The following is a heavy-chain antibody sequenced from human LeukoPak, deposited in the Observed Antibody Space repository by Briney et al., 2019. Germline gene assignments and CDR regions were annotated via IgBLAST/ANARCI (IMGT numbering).Heavy chain of an antibody. D-gene: IGHD4-17*01. J-gene: IGHJ6*02. CDR3: YAYYYYGMDV. Sequence: GASVKVSCKASGYTFTGYYMHWVRQAPGQGLEWMGRINPNSGGTNYAQEFQGRVTMTRDTSISTAYTELSRLRSDDTAVYYCYAYYYYGMDVWGQGTTVTVSS. CDR1: GYTFTGYY. V-gene: IGHV1-2*06. CDR2: INPNSGGT.